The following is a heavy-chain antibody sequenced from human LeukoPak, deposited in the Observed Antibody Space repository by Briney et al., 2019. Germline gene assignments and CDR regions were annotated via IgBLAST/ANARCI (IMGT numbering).Heavy chain of an antibody. Sequence: SGTLSLTCAVSGGSISSSNWWNWVRQTPGKGLEWIGEIYHRGNTHYNPSLKSRVTMSVDTSTNQFSLRVNSVTAADTAVYYCARTIVGARDTEFDPWGQGTLVTVSS. CDR2: IYHRGNT. CDR1: GGSISSSNW. J-gene: IGHJ5*02. D-gene: IGHD1-26*01. CDR3: ARTIVGARDTEFDP. V-gene: IGHV4-4*02.